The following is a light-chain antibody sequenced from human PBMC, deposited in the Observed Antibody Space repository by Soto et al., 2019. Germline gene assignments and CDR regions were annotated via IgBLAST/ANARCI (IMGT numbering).Light chain of an antibody. J-gene: IGKJ1*01. Sequence: EIVFTQSPSTHALSPCERSTLSCTASQSVSSYLAWYQQKPGQAPRLLIYDASYRATGIPARFSGSGSGTDFTLTISRLEPEDFAVYYCQQYGSSPWTFGQGTKVDIK. V-gene: IGKV3D-20*01. CDR1: QSVSSY. CDR2: DAS. CDR3: QQYGSSPWT.